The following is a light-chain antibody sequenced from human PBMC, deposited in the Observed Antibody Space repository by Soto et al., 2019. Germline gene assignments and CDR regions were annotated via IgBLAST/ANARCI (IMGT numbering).Light chain of an antibody. CDR1: QGIRKD. CDR3: LQEYNYPFT. J-gene: IGKJ3*01. V-gene: IGKV1-6*01. CDR2: AVS. Sequence: AIQMTQSPSALSASVGDRVTITCRASQGIRKDLGWYQQKPGKAPKPLINAVSSLYSGVPSRFSGSGSGTDFTLTISSLQPEDFATYYCLQEYNYPFTFGPGTKVDIK.